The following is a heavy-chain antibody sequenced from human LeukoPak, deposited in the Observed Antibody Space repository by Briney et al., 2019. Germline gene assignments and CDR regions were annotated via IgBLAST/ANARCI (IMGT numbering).Heavy chain of an antibody. V-gene: IGHV3-53*01. CDR2: IYSDGRT. CDR3: ANSDSATLGDY. J-gene: IGHJ4*02. Sequence: GGSLRLSCAASGFTVSSNYMSWVRQAPGKGLEWVSIIYSDGRTFYADSVKGRFTISRDNSKNTLYLQMNSLRAEDTAVHYCANSDSATLGDYWGQGTPVSVSS. CDR1: GFTVSSNY. D-gene: IGHD1-1*01.